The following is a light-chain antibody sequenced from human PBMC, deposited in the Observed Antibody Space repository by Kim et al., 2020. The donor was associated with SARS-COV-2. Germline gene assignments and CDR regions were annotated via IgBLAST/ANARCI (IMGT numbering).Light chain of an antibody. CDR3: QQYGTSPYT. V-gene: IGKV3-20*01. CDR1: HSISGNY. J-gene: IGKJ2*01. Sequence: IVLTQAPDTLSLSPGERATLSCRASHSISGNYLAWYQQVYGQAPRLLIFVASSWAPCVPDKFIGSGSGTVFTLTISGLESEVSAMYYCQQYGTSPYTFGQRTKLEI. CDR2: VAS.